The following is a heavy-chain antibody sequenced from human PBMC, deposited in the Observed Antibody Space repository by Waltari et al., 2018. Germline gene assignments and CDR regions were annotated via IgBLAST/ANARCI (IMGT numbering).Heavy chain of an antibody. CDR1: GYTFPGYA. J-gene: IGHJ4*02. D-gene: IGHD3-22*01. CDR3: LRDSSGSHFDY. Sequence: LVQSGAAVKKPGASVKVSCTASGYTFPGYAILWVRPAPGQGLEWMGRINPKNGDTHYAQNFQGRVALTTDTSTNTAFMELQRLRSDDTAVYYCLRDSSGSHFDYWGQGTLVTVSS. V-gene: IGHV1-2*06. CDR2: INPKNGDT.